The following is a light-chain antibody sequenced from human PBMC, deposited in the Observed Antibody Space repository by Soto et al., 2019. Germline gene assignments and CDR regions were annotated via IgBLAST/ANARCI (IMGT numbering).Light chain of an antibody. CDR2: EGS. CDR3: CSYAGSSTSYV. Sequence: QSALTQPASVSGSPGQSITISCTGTSSDVGSYNLVSWYRQHPGKAPKVMIYEGSKRPSGVSNRFSGSKSGNTASLTISGLQAEDEADYYCCSYAGSSTSYVFGSGTKLTVL. V-gene: IGLV2-23*01. CDR1: SSDVGSYNL. J-gene: IGLJ1*01.